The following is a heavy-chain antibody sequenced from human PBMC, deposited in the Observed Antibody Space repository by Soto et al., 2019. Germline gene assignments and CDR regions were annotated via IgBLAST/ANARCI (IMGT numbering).Heavy chain of an antibody. Sequence: ASVKVSCKASGCTFSSYAISWVRQAPGQGLEWMGGIIPIFGTANYAQKFQGRVTITADESTSTAYMELSSLRSEDTAVYYCARARRGIAAALTYGMDVWGQGTTVTVSS. CDR3: ARARRGIAAALTYGMDV. CDR1: GCTFSSYA. J-gene: IGHJ6*02. CDR2: IIPIFGTA. D-gene: IGHD6-13*01. V-gene: IGHV1-69*13.